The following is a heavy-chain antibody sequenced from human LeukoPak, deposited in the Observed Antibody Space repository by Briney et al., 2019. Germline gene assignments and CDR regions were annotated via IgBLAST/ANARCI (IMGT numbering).Heavy chain of an antibody. CDR2: INPNSGNT. V-gene: IGHV1-8*03. J-gene: IGHJ5*02. CDR3: ARAGGRSWFDP. Sequence: ASVKVSCKDSGYTFSSYDINWVRQATGQGLEWMGWINPNSGNTGYAQKFQGRVTITRNTSISTAYMELSSLRSEDTAVYYCARAGGRSWFDPWGQGTLVTVSS. CDR1: GYTFSSYD.